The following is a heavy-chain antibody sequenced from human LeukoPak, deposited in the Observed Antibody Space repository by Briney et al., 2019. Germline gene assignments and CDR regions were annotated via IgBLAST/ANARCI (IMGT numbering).Heavy chain of an antibody. J-gene: IGHJ4*02. V-gene: IGHV1-69*02. CDR1: GGTFSSYT. Sequence: ASVKVSCKASGGTFSSYTISWVRQAPGQGLEWMGRIIPILGIANYAQKFQGRVTITADKSTSTAYMELSSLRSKDTAVYYCARGPSLGYFDYWGQGTLVTVSS. CDR3: ARGPSLGYFDY. CDR2: IIPILGIA.